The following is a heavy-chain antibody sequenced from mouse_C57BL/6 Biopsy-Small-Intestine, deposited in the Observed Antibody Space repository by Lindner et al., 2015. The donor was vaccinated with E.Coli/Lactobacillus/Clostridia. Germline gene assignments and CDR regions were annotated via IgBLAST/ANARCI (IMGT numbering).Heavy chain of an antibody. CDR3: ARRFPGADDALDV. CDR2: IDPKTGGT. V-gene: IGHV14-2*02. Sequence: SVKVSCKASGYSITAYYLHWVRQAPGQGLEWMGRIDPKTGGTNLAEKFKGRVTMTRDTSISTAYLDLSSLRADDAAIYFCARRFPGADDALDVWGQGTLV. J-gene: IGHJ3*01. CDR1: GYSITAYY. D-gene: IGHD2-12*01.